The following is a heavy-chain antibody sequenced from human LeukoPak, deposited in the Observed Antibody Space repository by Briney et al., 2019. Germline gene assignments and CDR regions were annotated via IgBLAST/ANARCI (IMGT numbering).Heavy chain of an antibody. Sequence: ASVKVSCKASGYTFTSYYMHWVRQAPGQGLEWMGIINPSGGSTSYAQKFQGRVTMTRDTSTSTVYMELSSLRSEDTAVYYCARTMIVVVSTQDDAFDIWGQGTMVTVSS. CDR1: GYTFTSYY. CDR3: ARTMIVVVSTQDDAFDI. V-gene: IGHV1-46*01. D-gene: IGHD3-22*01. J-gene: IGHJ3*02. CDR2: INPSGGST.